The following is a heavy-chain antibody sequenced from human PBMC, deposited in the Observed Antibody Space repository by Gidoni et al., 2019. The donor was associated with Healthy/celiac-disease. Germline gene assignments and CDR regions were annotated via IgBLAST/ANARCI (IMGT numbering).Heavy chain of an antibody. Sequence: EVQLVESGGGLVQPGRSLRLSCAASGFTFDDYAMHWVRQAPGKGLEWFSGISWNSGSIGYADSVKGRFTISRDNAKNSLFLQMNSLRTEDTALYYCAKDIGGFNDAFDIWGQGTMVTVSS. D-gene: IGHD5-12*01. V-gene: IGHV3-9*01. CDR3: AKDIGGFNDAFDI. J-gene: IGHJ3*02. CDR2: ISWNSGSI. CDR1: GFTFDDYA.